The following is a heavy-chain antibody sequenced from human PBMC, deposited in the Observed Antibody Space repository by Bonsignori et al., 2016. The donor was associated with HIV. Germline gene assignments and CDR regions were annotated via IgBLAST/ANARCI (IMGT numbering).Heavy chain of an antibody. J-gene: IGHJ3*02. CDR3: ARERAFDI. CDR2: ISSSSSYI. Sequence: VRQAPGKGLEWVSSISSSSSYIYYADSVKGRFTISRDNAKNSLYLQMNSLRAEDTAVYYCARERAFDIWGQGTMVTVSS. V-gene: IGHV3-21*01.